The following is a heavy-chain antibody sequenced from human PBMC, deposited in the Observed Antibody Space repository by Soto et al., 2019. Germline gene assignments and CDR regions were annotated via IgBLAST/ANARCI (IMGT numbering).Heavy chain of an antibody. D-gene: IGHD2-2*02. J-gene: IGHJ6*01. V-gene: IGHV4-31*03. CDR1: GGSISSGGYY. CDR2: IYYSGST. CDR3: ARDRRVVVPAAILDYYYYGMDV. Sequence: SETLSLTCTVSGGSISSGGYYWSWIRQHPGKGLEWIGYIYYSGSTYYNPSLKSRVTISVDTSKNQFSLKLSSVTAADTAVYYCARDRRVVVPAAILDYYYYGMDVWGQGTAVTVPQ.